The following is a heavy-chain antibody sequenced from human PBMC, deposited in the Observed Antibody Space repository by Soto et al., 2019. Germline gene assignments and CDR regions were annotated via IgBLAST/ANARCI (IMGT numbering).Heavy chain of an antibody. CDR1: GFIFSNAW. V-gene: IGHV3-15*05. D-gene: IGHD3-9*01. J-gene: IGHJ5*01. CDR3: TPDRAPYYDVVTGYYVDS. CDR2: IKGKTAGGTV. Sequence: EVQLVESGGDLVKPGGSLTLSCGASGFIFSNAWVSWVRQAPGKGLEWVGRIKGKTAGGTVDYAAPVKGRFTISRDDSKTTVYLHMNNLQTEDTAVYYCTPDRAPYYDVVTGYYVDSWGQGTLVTVSS.